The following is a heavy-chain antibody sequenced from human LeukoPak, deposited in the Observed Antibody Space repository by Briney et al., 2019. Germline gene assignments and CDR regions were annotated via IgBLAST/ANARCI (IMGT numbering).Heavy chain of an antibody. J-gene: IGHJ4*02. D-gene: IGHD6-13*01. CDR2: ISGSGGST. V-gene: IGHV3-23*01. Sequence: GGSLRLSCAASGFTFRSHAMSWVRQAPGKGLEWVSAISGSGGSTYYADSVKGRFTISRDNSKNTLYLQMNSLRAEDTAVYYCARSIALFDYWGQGTLVTVSS. CDR3: ARSIALFDY. CDR1: GFTFRSHA.